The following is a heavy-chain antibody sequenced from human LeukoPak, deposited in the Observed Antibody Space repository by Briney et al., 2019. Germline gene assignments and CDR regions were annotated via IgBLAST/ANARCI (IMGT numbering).Heavy chain of an antibody. V-gene: IGHV3-23*01. CDR1: GFTFSSYN. Sequence: GGSLRLSCAASGFTFSSYNMNWVRRAPGQGLEWVSTIRTNGAGTHYADSVRGRFTISRDNSKNTLYLQMNSLRAEDTAVYYCAKEDCSSTSCYYYYYYGMDVWGQGTTVTVSS. D-gene: IGHD2-2*01. CDR3: AKEDCSSTSCYYYYYYGMDV. J-gene: IGHJ6*02. CDR2: IRTNGAGT.